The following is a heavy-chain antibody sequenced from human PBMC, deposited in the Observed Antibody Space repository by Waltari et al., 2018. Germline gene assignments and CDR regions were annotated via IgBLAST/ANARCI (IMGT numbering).Heavy chain of an antibody. CDR1: GYTFTSYD. J-gene: IGHJ3*02. Sequence: QAQLVQSGVEVKKPGASVKVSCKASGYTFTSYDINWVRQATGQGLEWMGWMNPNSGNPCYAQKFQGRVTMTRNTSISTAYMELSSLRSEDMAVYYCAREGRWRGIRAFDIWGQGTMVTVSS. CDR3: AREGRWRGIRAFDI. V-gene: IGHV1-8*01. CDR2: MNPNSGNP. D-gene: IGHD4-17*01.